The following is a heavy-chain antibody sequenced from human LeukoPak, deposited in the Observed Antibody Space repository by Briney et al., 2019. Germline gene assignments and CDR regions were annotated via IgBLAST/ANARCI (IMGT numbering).Heavy chain of an antibody. J-gene: IGHJ5*02. D-gene: IGHD2-15*01. CDR1: GGSISSYY. V-gene: IGHV4-59*01. CDR2: ISYSGST. CDR3: ARRFCSGGSCYEAS. Sequence: PSETLSLTCTVSGGSISSYYWSWIRQPPGEGLEWIGYISYSGSTNYNPSLKSRVTISVDTSKNHFSLKVRSVTAADTAVYYRARRFCSGGSCYEASWGQGTLVIVSS.